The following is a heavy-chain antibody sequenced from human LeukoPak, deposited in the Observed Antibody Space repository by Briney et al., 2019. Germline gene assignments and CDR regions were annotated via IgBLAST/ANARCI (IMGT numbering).Heavy chain of an antibody. CDR1: GFTFSSYA. V-gene: IGHV3-30-3*01. D-gene: IGHD6-19*01. CDR3: ARTFSSGWYSPTDY. J-gene: IGHJ4*02. Sequence: GRSLSLSCAASGFTFSSYAMHWVRQAPGKGLEWVAVISYDGSNKYYADSVKGRFTISRDNSKNTLYLQMNSLRAEDTAVYYCARTFSSGWYSPTDYWGQGTLVTVSS. CDR2: ISYDGSNK.